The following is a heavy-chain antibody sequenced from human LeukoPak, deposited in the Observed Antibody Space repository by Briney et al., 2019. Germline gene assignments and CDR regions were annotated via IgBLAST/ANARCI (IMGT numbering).Heavy chain of an antibody. D-gene: IGHD1-26*01. Sequence: VASVKVSCKASGYTFTGYYMHWVRQAPGQGLEWMGWINPNSGGTNYAQKFQGRVTMTRDTSISTAYMELSRLRSDDTAVYYCAIDARPWGATSEYCDQGTLVTVSS. J-gene: IGHJ4*01. CDR3: AIDARPWGATSEY. CDR1: GYTFTGYY. V-gene: IGHV1-2*02. CDR2: INPNSGGT.